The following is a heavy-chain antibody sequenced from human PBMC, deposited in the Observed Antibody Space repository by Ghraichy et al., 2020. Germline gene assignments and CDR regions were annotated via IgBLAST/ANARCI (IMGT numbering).Heavy chain of an antibody. CDR1: GGSISSGGYY. CDR3: ARISIFGVGPMDV. Sequence: SETLSLTCTVSGGSISSGGYYWSWIRQHPGKGLEWIGYIYYSGSTSYNPSLKSRVTISVDTSKNQFSLKLSSVTAADTAVYYCARISIFGVGPMDVWGKGTTVTVSS. V-gene: IGHV4-31*03. J-gene: IGHJ6*03. D-gene: IGHD3-3*01. CDR2: IYYSGST.